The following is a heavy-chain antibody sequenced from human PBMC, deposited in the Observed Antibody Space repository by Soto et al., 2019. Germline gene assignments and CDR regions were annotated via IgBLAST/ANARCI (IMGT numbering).Heavy chain of an antibody. V-gene: IGHV3-49*03. CDR1: GFTFGDYA. J-gene: IGHJ4*02. CDR3: TREVAVAGRLFVVEPYYFDY. Sequence: PGGSLRLSCTASGFTFGDYAMSWFRQAPGKGLEWVGFIRSKAYGGTTEYAASVKGRFTISRDDSKSIAYLQMNSLKTEDTAVYYCTREVAVAGRLFVVEPYYFDYWGQGTLVTVSS. CDR2: IRSKAYGGTT. D-gene: IGHD6-19*01.